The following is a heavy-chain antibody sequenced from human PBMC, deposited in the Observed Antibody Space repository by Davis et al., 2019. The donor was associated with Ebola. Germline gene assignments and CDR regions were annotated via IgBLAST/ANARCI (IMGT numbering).Heavy chain of an antibody. D-gene: IGHD2-15*01. V-gene: IGHV4-59*11. J-gene: IGHJ6*04. Sequence: PSETLSLTCTVSGGSISSHYWSWIRQPPGKGLEWIGYIYYSGSTNYNPSLKSRVTISVDTSKNQFSLKLSSVTAADTAVYYCARGGSLDVWGKGTTVTVSS. CDR3: ARGGSLDV. CDR2: IYYSGST. CDR1: GGSISSHY.